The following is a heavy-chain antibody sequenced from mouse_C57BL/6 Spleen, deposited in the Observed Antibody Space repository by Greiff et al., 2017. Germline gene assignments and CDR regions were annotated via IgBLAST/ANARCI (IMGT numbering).Heavy chain of an antibody. CDR1: GYTFTGYW. J-gene: IGHJ4*01. V-gene: IGHV1-9*01. Sequence: QVQLKESGAELMKPGASVKLSCKATGYTFTGYWIEWVKQRPGHGLEWIGEILPGSGSTNYNEKFKGKATFTADTSSNTASMQLSSLTTEDSAIYYCARFDYYGSTPYAMDYWGQGTSVTVSS. CDR2: ILPGSGST. CDR3: ARFDYYGSTPYAMDY. D-gene: IGHD1-1*01.